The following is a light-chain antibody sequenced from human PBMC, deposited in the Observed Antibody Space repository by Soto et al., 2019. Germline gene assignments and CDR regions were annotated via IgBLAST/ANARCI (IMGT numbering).Light chain of an antibody. Sequence: QSALTQPASVSGSPGQSITISCTGTSSDVGDYNYVSWYQQHPGKAPKVMIYEVSNRPSGVSNRFSGSKSGNTASLTISGLQAEDEADYYCSSYTSSSTLFGTGTKVTVL. V-gene: IGLV2-14*01. CDR3: SSYTSSSTL. J-gene: IGLJ1*01. CDR1: SSDVGDYNY. CDR2: EVS.